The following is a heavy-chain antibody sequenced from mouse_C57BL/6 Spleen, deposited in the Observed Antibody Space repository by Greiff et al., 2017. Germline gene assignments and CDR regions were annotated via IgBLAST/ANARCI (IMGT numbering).Heavy chain of an antibody. CDR1: GYTFTDYE. V-gene: IGHV1-15*01. J-gene: IGHJ3*01. CDR3: TRLGDGYYWFAY. D-gene: IGHD2-3*01. CDR2: IDPETGGT. Sequence: VKLQESGAELVRPGASVTLSCKASGYTFTDYEMHWVKQTPVHGLEWIGAIDPETGGTAYNQKFKGKAILTADKSSSTAYMELRSLTSEDSAVYYCTRLGDGYYWFAYWGQGTLVTVSA.